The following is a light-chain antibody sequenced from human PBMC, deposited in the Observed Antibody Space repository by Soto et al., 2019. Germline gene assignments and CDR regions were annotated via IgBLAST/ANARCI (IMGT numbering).Light chain of an antibody. CDR1: SGDIGSYNR. J-gene: IGLJ1*01. CDR3: SSYTNINTRACV. V-gene: IGLV2-14*01. CDR2: EVT. Sequence: QSALTQPASVSGSPGQSITISCTGNSGDIGSYNRVSWYQQHPGKAPKHLIYEVTDRPSGVSNRFSGSMSGNTASLTISGLEAEDEDDYYCSSYTNINTRACVFGTGTKLTVL.